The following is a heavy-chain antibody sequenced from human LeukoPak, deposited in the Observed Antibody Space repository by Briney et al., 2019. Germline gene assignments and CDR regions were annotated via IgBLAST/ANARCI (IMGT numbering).Heavy chain of an antibody. Sequence: GGSLRLSCAASGFTFSSYAMHWVRQAPGKGLEWVAVISYDGSNKYYADSVKGRFTISRDNSKNTLYLQMNSLRAEDTAVYYCARGEWGMYYFDYWGQGTLVTVSS. CDR3: ARGEWGMYYFDY. J-gene: IGHJ4*02. CDR2: ISYDGSNK. CDR1: GFTFSSYA. V-gene: IGHV3-30-3*01. D-gene: IGHD3-16*01.